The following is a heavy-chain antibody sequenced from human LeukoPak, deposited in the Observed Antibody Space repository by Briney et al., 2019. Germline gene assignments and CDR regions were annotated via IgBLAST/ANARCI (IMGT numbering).Heavy chain of an antibody. Sequence: PSETLSLTCTVSGGSISSSSYYWGWIRQPPGKGLEWIGSIYYSGSTYYNPSLKSRVTISVDTSKNQFSLTLSSVTAADTAVYYCAISIQLWTNNWFDPWGQGTLVTVSS. V-gene: IGHV4-39*01. CDR2: IYYSGST. CDR3: AISIQLWTNNWFDP. D-gene: IGHD5-18*01. J-gene: IGHJ5*02. CDR1: GGSISSSSYY.